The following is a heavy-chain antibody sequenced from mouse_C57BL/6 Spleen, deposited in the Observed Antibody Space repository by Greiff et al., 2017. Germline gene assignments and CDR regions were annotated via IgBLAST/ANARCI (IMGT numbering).Heavy chain of an antibody. CDR1: GYTFTSYW. J-gene: IGHJ2*01. D-gene: IGHD1-1*01. Sequence: VQLQQPGAELVKPGASVKLSCKASGYTFTSYWMHWVKQRPGQGLEWIGMIHPNSGSTNYNEKFKSKATLTVDKSSSTAYMQLSSLTSEDSAVYYCATYYYGSSYHYFDYWGQGTTLTVSS. CDR3: ATYYYGSSYHYFDY. V-gene: IGHV1-64*01. CDR2: IHPNSGST.